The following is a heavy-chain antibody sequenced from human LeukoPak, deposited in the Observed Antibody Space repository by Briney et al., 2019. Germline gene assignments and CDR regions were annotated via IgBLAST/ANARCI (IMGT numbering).Heavy chain of an antibody. CDR1: GGSISSYY. CDR3: VKATAPGDAFDV. CDR2: IFRGGNT. J-gene: IGHJ3*01. V-gene: IGHV4-59*04. Sequence: SETLSLTCTVSGGSISSYYWSWIRQPPGKGLEWIGYIFRGGNTYYNPSLKSRVTISVDRSKNQFSLKVTSVTAADTAVYYCVKATAPGDAFDVWGQGTMVTVSS. D-gene: IGHD1-26*01.